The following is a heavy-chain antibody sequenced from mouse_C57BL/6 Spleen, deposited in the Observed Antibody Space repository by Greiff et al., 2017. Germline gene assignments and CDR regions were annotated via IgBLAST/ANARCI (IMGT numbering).Heavy chain of an antibody. Sequence: VQLKESGAELVRPGASVKLSCTASGFNIKDYYMHWVKQRPEQGLEWIGRIDPEDGDTEYATKFQGKATMTADTSSNTAYLQLSSLTSEDTAVYYCTTRDGSSYWYFDVWGTGTTVTVSS. CDR1: GFNIKDYY. CDR3: TTRDGSSYWYFDV. CDR2: IDPEDGDT. V-gene: IGHV14-1*01. D-gene: IGHD1-1*01. J-gene: IGHJ1*03.